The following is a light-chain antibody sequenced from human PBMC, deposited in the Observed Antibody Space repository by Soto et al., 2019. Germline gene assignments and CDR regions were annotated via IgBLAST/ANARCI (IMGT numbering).Light chain of an antibody. CDR3: QHYDPSPIFT. CDR1: QDVNINY. J-gene: IGKJ3*01. Sequence: EIVLTQSPGTLSLSPGERATLSCRASQDVNINYLAWYQHKAGHSPRLLIYGTSTSATGVPDRFSGAGSGTDFFLTISMLEPEDLVVYCCQHYDPSPIFTFGPGSKV. V-gene: IGKV3-20*01. CDR2: GTS.